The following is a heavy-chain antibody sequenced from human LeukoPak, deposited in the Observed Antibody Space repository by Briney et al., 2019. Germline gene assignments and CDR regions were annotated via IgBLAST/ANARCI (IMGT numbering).Heavy chain of an antibody. Sequence: ASVKVSCKASGYTFTGYYMHWVRQAPGQGREWMGSINPNSGGTNYAQKFQGRVTMTRDTSIGTAYMELSRLRSDDTAVYYCASLGSGWSSAFDYWGQGTLVTVSS. CDR1: GYTFTGYY. CDR2: INPNSGGT. J-gene: IGHJ4*02. D-gene: IGHD6-19*01. CDR3: ASLGSGWSSAFDY. V-gene: IGHV1-2*02.